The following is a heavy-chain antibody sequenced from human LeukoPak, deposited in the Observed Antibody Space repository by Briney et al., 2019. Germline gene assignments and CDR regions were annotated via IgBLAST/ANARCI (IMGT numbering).Heavy chain of an antibody. Sequence: GSLRLSCAVSGFTFSSYSMNWVRQAPGKGLEWVSSISSSSSYIYYADSVKGRFTISRDNAKNSLYLQMNSLRAEDTAVYYCARDLDHAVAGPFDPWGQGTLVTVSS. CDR3: ARDLDHAVAGPFDP. J-gene: IGHJ5*02. CDR2: ISSSSSYI. CDR1: GFTFSSYS. V-gene: IGHV3-21*01. D-gene: IGHD6-19*01.